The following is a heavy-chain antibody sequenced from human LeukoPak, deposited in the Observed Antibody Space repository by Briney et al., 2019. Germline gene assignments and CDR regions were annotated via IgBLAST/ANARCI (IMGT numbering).Heavy chain of an antibody. D-gene: IGHD5-18*01. Sequence: GGSLRLSCAASGFTFRNYALSWVRQAPGKGLEWVSGISGGGDGTYYADSVKGRFTISRDNSKNTLYLQMNSLRAEDTAVFYCAKDTTVYTYGYDAFDIWGQGTTVTVSS. V-gene: IGHV3-23*01. CDR3: AKDTTVYTYGYDAFDI. CDR2: ISGGGDGT. CDR1: GFTFRNYA. J-gene: IGHJ3*02.